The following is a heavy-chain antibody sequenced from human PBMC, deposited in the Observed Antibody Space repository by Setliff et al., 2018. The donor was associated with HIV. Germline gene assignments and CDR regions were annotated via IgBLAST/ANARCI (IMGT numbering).Heavy chain of an antibody. CDR2: INQDGTAT. V-gene: IGHV3-7*01. Sequence: GGSLRLSCAASGFTFSSYPMTWVRQAPGKGLEWVANINQDGTATFYVDSVQGRFTISRDNAQNSLYLQLNSLRAEDTGVYHCARHPYGVFDYWGQGTLVTVSS. D-gene: IGHD3-3*01. CDR1: GFTFSSYP. J-gene: IGHJ4*02. CDR3: ARHPYGVFDY.